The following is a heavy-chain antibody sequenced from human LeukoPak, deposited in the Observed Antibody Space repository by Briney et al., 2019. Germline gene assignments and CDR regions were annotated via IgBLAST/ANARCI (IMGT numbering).Heavy chain of an antibody. D-gene: IGHD2-15*01. CDR3: ARDEDPYAFDI. Sequence: ASVTVSCKASGYTXTGYYMHWVRQAPGQGLEWMGWINPYSGGTNYAQKFQGRVTMTRDTSISTAYMELSRLRSDDTAMYYCARDEDPYAFDIWGQGTMVTVSS. J-gene: IGHJ3*02. CDR2: INPYSGGT. CDR1: GYTXTGYY. V-gene: IGHV1-2*02.